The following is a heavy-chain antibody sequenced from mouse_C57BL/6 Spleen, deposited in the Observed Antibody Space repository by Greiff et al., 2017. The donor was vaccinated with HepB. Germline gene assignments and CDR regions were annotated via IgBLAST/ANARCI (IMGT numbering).Heavy chain of an antibody. Sequence: VQLQQPGAELVKPGASVKLSCKASGYTFTSYWMQWVKQRPGQGLEWIGEIDPSDSYTNYNQKFKGKATVTVDTSSSTAYMQLSSLTSEDSAVYYCARRGNGNYDYWGQGTTLTVSS. CDR2: IDPSDSYT. J-gene: IGHJ2*01. CDR1: GYTFTSYW. D-gene: IGHD2-1*01. V-gene: IGHV1-50*01. CDR3: ARRGNGNYDY.